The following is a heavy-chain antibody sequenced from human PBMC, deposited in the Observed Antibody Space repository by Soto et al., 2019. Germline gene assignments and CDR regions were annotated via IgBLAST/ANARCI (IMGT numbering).Heavy chain of an antibody. V-gene: IGHV1-69*12. D-gene: IGHD2-21*02. CDR1: GGTFSSYA. CDR2: VIPIFGTA. J-gene: IGHJ6*04. Sequence: QVQLVQSGAEVKKPGSSVKVSCKASGGTFSSYAISWVRQAPGQGLEWMGGVIPIFGTANYAQKFQGRVTIAADESTSTAYMELSSRRSEDTAVYYCAARRGGDSNYYYYGMDVWGKGTTVTVSS. CDR3: AARRGGDSNYYYYGMDV.